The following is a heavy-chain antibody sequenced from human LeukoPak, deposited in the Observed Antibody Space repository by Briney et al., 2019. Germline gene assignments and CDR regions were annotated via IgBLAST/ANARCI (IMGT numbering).Heavy chain of an antibody. V-gene: IGHV3-30-3*01. D-gene: IGHD2-21*02. CDR2: ISYDGSNK. Sequence: PGGSLRLSCAPSGFTFSSYAMHWVRQGPGKGLEWVAVISYDGSNKYYADSVKGRFSISRDNSKNTLYLQMNSLRAEDTAVYYCAGRGLSVTAGVDFDYWGQGTLVTVSS. CDR3: AGRGLSVTAGVDFDY. J-gene: IGHJ4*02. CDR1: GFTFSSYA.